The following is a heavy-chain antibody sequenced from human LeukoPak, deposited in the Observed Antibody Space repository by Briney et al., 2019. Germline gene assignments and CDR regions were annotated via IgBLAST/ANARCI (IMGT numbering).Heavy chain of an antibody. Sequence: PGGSLRLSCAASGFTFSSYAMSWVRQAPGKGLEWVSAISGSGGSTYYADSVKGRFTISRDNSKNTLYLQMNSLRAEDTAVYYCAKDAGRGVVVIPDYFDYWGQGTLVTVSS. CDR2: ISGSGGST. CDR3: AKDAGRGVVVIPDYFDY. J-gene: IGHJ4*02. V-gene: IGHV3-23*01. D-gene: IGHD3-22*01. CDR1: GFTFSSYA.